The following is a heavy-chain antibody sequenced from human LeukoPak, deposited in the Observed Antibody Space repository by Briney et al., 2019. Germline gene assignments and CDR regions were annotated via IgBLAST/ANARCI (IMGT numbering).Heavy chain of an antibody. V-gene: IGHV1-69*13. Sequence: ASVKVSCKASGGTFSSYAISWVRQAPGQGLEWMGGIIPIFGTANYAQKFQGRVTITADESTSTAYMELSSLRSEDTAVFYCAREGDILTGYSTRIWSAFDYWGQGTLVTVSS. J-gene: IGHJ4*02. CDR1: GGTFSSYA. D-gene: IGHD3-9*01. CDR3: AREGDILTGYSTRIWSAFDY. CDR2: IIPIFGTA.